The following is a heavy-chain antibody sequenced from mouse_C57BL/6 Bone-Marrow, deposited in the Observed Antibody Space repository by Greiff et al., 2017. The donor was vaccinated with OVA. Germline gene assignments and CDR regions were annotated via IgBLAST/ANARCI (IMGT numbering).Heavy chain of an antibody. CDR3: AIWGVPFAY. V-gene: IGHV1-74*01. CDR2: IHPSASDT. Sequence: VQLQQPGAELVKPGASVKVSCKASGYTFTSSWMHWVKQRPGQGLEWIGRIHPSASDTNYNQKFKGKATLTVDKSSSTAYMQLSSLASEDSAVYYCAIWGVPFAYWGQGTLVTVSA. CDR1: GYTFTSSW. J-gene: IGHJ3*01.